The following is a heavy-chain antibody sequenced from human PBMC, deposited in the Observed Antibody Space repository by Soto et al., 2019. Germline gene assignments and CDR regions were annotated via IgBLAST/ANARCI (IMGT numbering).Heavy chain of an antibody. D-gene: IGHD4-4*01. CDR3: AKDHSDAVTVTTGSGVASDY. J-gene: IGHJ4*02. Sequence: GGSLRLSCAASGFTFSSYAMSWVRQAPGKELEWVSAISGSGGSTYYADSVKGRFTISRDNSKNTLYLQMNSLRAEDTAVYYCAKDHSDAVTVTTGSGVASDYWGQGTLVTVSS. CDR2: ISGSGGST. CDR1: GFTFSSYA. V-gene: IGHV3-23*01.